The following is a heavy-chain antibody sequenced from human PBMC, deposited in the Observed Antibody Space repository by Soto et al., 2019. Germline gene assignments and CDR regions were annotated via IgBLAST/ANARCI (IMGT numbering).Heavy chain of an antibody. Sequence: QVQLVQSGAEVRKPGASVKVSCKGSGYPYTNSYMHWVRQAPGQGLEWMGWIHPNTGGTNYAQKFQGRVTMTRDTSVSTVYMELDRLTSDDTAIYFCASDFRTRGWFRQAGNFAMDVWGQGTTVTVS. V-gene: IGHV1-2*02. CDR2: IHPNTGGT. CDR1: GYPYTNSY. J-gene: IGHJ6*02. D-gene: IGHD6-19*01. CDR3: ASDFRTRGWFRQAGNFAMDV.